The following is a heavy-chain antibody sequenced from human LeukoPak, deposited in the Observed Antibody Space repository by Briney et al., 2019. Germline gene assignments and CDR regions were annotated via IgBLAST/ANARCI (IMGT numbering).Heavy chain of an antibody. CDR1: GGSFSGYY. CDR2: INHSGST. D-gene: IGHD2-2*01. Sequence: SETLSLTCAVYGGSFSGYYWSWIRQPPGKGLEWIGEINHSGSTNYNPSLKGRVTISVDTSKNQFSLKLSSVTAADTAVYYCASRRLLGYCSSTSCQTRYYYYYGMDVWGQGTTVTVSS. CDR3: ASRRLLGYCSSTSCQTRYYYYYGMDV. V-gene: IGHV4-34*01. J-gene: IGHJ6*02.